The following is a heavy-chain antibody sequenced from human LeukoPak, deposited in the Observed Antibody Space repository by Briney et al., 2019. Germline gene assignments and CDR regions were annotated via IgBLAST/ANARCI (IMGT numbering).Heavy chain of an antibody. Sequence: PGGSLRLSCAASGFTFSSYSMNWVRQAPGKGLEWVSSISSSSSYIYYADSVKGRFTISRDNAKNSLYLQMNSLRAEDTAVCYCAREEYSGSYYFDYWGQGTLVTVSS. CDR1: GFTFSSYS. J-gene: IGHJ4*02. V-gene: IGHV3-21*01. D-gene: IGHD1-26*01. CDR2: ISSSSSYI. CDR3: AREEYSGSYYFDY.